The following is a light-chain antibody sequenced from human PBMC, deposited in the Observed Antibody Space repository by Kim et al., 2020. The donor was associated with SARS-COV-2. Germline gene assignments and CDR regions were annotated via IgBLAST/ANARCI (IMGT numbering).Light chain of an antibody. CDR1: QSVSSY. V-gene: IGKV3-11*01. CDR2: DAS. J-gene: IGKJ2*01. Sequence: SPRERATLSCRASQSVSSYLAWYQQKPGQAPRLLIYDASNRATGIPARFSGSGSGTDFTLTISSLEPEDFAVYYCQQRSNWPPDYTFGQGTKLEI. CDR3: QQRSNWPPDYT.